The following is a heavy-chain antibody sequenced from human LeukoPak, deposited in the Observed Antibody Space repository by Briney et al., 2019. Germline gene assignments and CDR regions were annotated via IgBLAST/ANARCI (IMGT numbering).Heavy chain of an antibody. J-gene: IGHJ3*01. Sequence: PSEPLSLTCAVYGGSFSDYYWSWVRQPAERGLEWVGRSYPSRSTDYNPSLKSRVTMSVDTSKNQFSLKLTAVTAADTAMYYCARGRWHAFDLWGQGTRVTVSS. CDR3: ARGRWHAFDL. D-gene: IGHD5-24*01. V-gene: IGHV4-59*10. CDR1: GGSFSDYY. CDR2: SYPSRST.